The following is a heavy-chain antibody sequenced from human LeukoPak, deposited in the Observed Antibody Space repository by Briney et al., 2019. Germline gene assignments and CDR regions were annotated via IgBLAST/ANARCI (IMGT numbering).Heavy chain of an antibody. CDR1: GFTFSSYA. CDR2: ISGSGGST. D-gene: IGHD5-12*01. CDR3: ARERDSGYDYYYYYGMDV. V-gene: IGHV3-23*01. J-gene: IGHJ6*02. Sequence: GGSLRLSCAASGFTFSSYAMSWVRHAPGKGLEWVSAISGSGGSTYYADSVKGRFTISRDNSKNTLYLQMNSLRAEDTAVYYCARERDSGYDYYYYYGMDVWGQRTTVTVSS.